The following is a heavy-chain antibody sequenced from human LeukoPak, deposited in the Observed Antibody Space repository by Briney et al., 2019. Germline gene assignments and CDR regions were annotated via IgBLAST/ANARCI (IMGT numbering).Heavy chain of an antibody. D-gene: IGHD2-2*01. Sequence: GGSLRLSCAASGFTFTSYSMNWVRQAPGKGLEWVSAISGSGGSTYYADSVKGRFTISRDNSKNTLYLQMNSLRAEDTAVYYCAKDPNIVVVPAAPKYFDYWGQGTLVTVSS. J-gene: IGHJ4*02. CDR2: ISGSGGST. CDR1: GFTFTSYS. CDR3: AKDPNIVVVPAAPKYFDY. V-gene: IGHV3-23*01.